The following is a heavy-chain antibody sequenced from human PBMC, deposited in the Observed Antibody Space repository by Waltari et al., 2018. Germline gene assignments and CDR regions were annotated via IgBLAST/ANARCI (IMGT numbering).Heavy chain of an antibody. CDR1: GGTFSSYA. CDR3: ARDRQGSSGYFDY. D-gene: IGHD3-10*01. V-gene: IGHV1-69*13. Sequence: QVQLVQSGAAVKKPGSSVKVSCKASGGTFSSYATSWVRPAPGQGLEWMGGIIPIFGTANYAQKFQGRVTITADESTSTAYMELSILRSEDTAVYYCARDRQGSSGYFDYWGQGTLVTVSS. J-gene: IGHJ4*02. CDR2: IIPIFGTA.